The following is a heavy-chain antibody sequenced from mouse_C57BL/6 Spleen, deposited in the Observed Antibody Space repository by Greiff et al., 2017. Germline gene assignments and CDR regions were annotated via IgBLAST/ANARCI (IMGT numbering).Heavy chain of an antibody. CDR1: GYAFRSYW. J-gene: IGHJ4*01. CDR2: IYPGDGDT. D-gene: IGHD2-2*01. CDR3: ARSTMVTTGAMDY. V-gene: IGHV1-80*01. Sequence: VQLQESGAELVKPGASVKISCKASGYAFRSYWMNWVKQRPGKGLEWIGQIYPGDGDTNYNGKFKGKATLTADKSSSTAYMQLSSLTSEDSAVYFCARSTMVTTGAMDYWGQGTSVTVSS.